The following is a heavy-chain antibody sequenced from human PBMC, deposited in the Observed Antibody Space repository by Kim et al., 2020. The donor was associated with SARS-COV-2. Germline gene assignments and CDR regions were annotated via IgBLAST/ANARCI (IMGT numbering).Heavy chain of an antibody. D-gene: IGHD5-18*01. CDR3: ARDPGFSYSYHQH. V-gene: IGHV3-33*01. CDR1: GFTFRSFG. Sequence: GGSLRLSCVTSGFTFRSFGMHWVRQAPGKGLEWVAVIWYDGTKKYYADSVKGRFTVSRDNSRNTLYLQMNNLRAEDTAVYYCARDPGFSYSYHQHWGQGT. CDR2: IWYDGTKK. J-gene: IGHJ4*02.